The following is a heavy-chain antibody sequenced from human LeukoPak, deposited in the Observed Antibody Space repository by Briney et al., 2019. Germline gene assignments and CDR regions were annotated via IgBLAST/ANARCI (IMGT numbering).Heavy chain of an antibody. V-gene: IGHV1-2*02. CDR1: GYTFTGYY. CDR2: INPNSGGT. J-gene: IGHJ5*02. D-gene: IGHD3-10*01. Sequence: ASVKVSCKASGYTFTGYYMHWVRQAPGQGLEWMGWINPNSGGTNYAQKFQGRVTMTRDTSISTAYMELSRLRSDDTAVYYCARGAMVRGVIITTRFDPWGQGTLVTVSS. CDR3: ARGAMVRGVIITTRFDP.